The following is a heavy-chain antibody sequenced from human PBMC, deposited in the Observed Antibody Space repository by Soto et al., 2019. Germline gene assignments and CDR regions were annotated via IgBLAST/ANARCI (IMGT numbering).Heavy chain of an antibody. CDR1: GGPVSSGSYY. J-gene: IGHJ6*02. D-gene: IGHD3-10*01. Sequence: SETLSLTCTVSGGPVSSGSYYWSWIRQPPGKGLEWIGYIYYSGSTNYNPSLKSRVTISVDTSKNQFSLKLSSVTAADTAVYYCARIYGSGSYFYYYGMDVWGQGTTVTVSS. CDR2: IYYSGST. CDR3: ARIYGSGSYFYYYGMDV. V-gene: IGHV4-61*01.